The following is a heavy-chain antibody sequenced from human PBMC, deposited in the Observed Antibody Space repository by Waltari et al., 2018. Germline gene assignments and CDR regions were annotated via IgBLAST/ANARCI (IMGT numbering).Heavy chain of an antibody. D-gene: IGHD1-1*01. V-gene: IGHV3-7*01. CDR3: AISPLRGTGY. Sequence: EVQLVESGGGLVQPGGSLGLSCAASGFTFSSYWLSWVRQAPGKGLEGVANIKYDGSDKFYLDSVKGRFTISRDNAKNSLYLQMNSLRVEDTALYYCAISPLRGTGYWGQGTLVTVSS. CDR1: GFTFSSYW. CDR2: IKYDGSDK. J-gene: IGHJ4*02.